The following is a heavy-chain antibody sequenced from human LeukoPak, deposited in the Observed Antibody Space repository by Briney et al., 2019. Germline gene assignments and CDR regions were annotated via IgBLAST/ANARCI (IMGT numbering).Heavy chain of an antibody. CDR2: IYAGDSGGST. Sequence: GGSLRLSCAASGFTVSNNYMSWVRQAPGKGLEWVSVIYAGDSGGSTYYADSVKGRFIISRDNSKNTLWLQMGSLRAEDTAVYYCVKDFAPYNYGYMYFDYWGQGTLVTVSS. D-gene: IGHD5-18*01. CDR1: GFTVSNNY. J-gene: IGHJ4*02. CDR3: VKDFAPYNYGYMYFDY. V-gene: IGHV3-53*05.